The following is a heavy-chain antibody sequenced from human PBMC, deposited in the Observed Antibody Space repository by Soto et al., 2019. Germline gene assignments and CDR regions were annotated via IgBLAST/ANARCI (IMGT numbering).Heavy chain of an antibody. Sequence: SVKVSCKASGFTFTSSAGQWVRQARGQRLEGIGWIVVGSGNTNYAQKFQERVTSTRDMSTSTAYMELSSLRSEDTAVYYCVAEDVGNNWNYGYYYGMDVWGQGTTVTVSS. CDR2: IVVGSGNT. CDR1: GFTFTSSA. D-gene: IGHD1-7*01. CDR3: VAEDVGNNWNYGYYYGMDV. J-gene: IGHJ6*02. V-gene: IGHV1-58*01.